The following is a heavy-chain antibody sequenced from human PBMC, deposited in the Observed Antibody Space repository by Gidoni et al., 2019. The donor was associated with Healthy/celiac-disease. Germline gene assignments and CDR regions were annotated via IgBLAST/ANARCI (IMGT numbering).Heavy chain of an antibody. J-gene: IGHJ4*02. Sequence: QVQLVESGGGVVQPGRSLRLSCAASGFTFRSYAMHWVRQAPGKGLEWVAVISYDGSNKYYADSVKGRFTISRDNSKNTLYLQMNSLRAEDTAVYYCARAHGPGSYYLPSGYFDYWGQGTLVTVSS. CDR2: ISYDGSNK. CDR3: ARAHGPGSYYLPSGYFDY. D-gene: IGHD3-10*01. V-gene: IGHV3-30-3*01. CDR1: GFTFRSYA.